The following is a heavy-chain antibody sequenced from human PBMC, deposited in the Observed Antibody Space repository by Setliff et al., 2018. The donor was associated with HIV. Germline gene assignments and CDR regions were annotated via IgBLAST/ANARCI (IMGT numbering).Heavy chain of an antibody. D-gene: IGHD6-6*01. Sequence: PSETLSLTCSVSGVSVGSGDYYWHWIRQPPEKALEWIGYIFHSGDTYYNPSLKSRITMSVDTSKNQYSPELTSLTAADTAVYYCATRARIAARPFVYWGQGMLVTVSS. J-gene: IGHJ4*02. CDR1: GVSVGSGDYY. CDR3: ATRARIAARPFVY. CDR2: IFHSGDT. V-gene: IGHV4-31*03.